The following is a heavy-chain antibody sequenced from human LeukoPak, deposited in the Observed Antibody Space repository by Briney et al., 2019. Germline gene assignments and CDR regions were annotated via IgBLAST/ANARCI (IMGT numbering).Heavy chain of an antibody. J-gene: IGHJ3*02. CDR1: GGSFSGYY. V-gene: IGHV4-34*01. D-gene: IGHD4-17*01. CDR2: VYHTGTT. Sequence: PSETLSLTCAVYGGSFSGYYWSWIRQPPGKGLEWIGEVYHTGTTNYNPSLKSRVTISLGTSKNQFSLKLSSVTSADTALYYCARGYGALGLWAFDIWGQGTVVTISS. CDR3: ARGYGALGLWAFDI.